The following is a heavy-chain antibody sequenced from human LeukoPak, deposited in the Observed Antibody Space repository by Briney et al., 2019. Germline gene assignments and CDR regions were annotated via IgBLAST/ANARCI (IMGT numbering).Heavy chain of an antibody. CDR1: GGSISSSGYY. Sequence: TSETLSLTCTVSGGSISSSGYYWGWIRQPPGKGLEWIGEINHSGSTNYNPSLKSRVTISVDTSKNQFSLKLSSVTAADTAVYYCARDRTATLRYFDWRYFDYWGQGTLVTVSS. V-gene: IGHV4-39*07. D-gene: IGHD3-9*01. CDR3: ARDRTATLRYFDWRYFDY. J-gene: IGHJ4*02. CDR2: INHSGST.